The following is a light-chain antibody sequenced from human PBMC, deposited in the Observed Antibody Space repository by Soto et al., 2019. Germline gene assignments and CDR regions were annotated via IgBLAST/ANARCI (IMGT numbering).Light chain of an antibody. Sequence: DIQMTQSPSSLSASVGDRVTITCRASQTISSYLNWYQQKPGKAPKLLIYAASSLQSGVPSRFSGSGSGTDFTLIISNLQPEDFATYYCQQSYSTPWTFGQGTKVEIK. CDR2: AAS. J-gene: IGKJ1*01. CDR1: QTISSY. CDR3: QQSYSTPWT. V-gene: IGKV1-39*01.